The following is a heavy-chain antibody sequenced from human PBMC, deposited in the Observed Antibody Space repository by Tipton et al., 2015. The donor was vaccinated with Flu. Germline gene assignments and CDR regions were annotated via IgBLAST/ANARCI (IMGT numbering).Heavy chain of an antibody. CDR1: GGSISSYTYY. Sequence: LRLSCTVSGGSISSYTYYWGWIRQSPGTGLEWIGSIYYSGSTYYNPSLKSRVTMSIDTSKNHFSLKLTSVTAADTAVYYCAKEGSYNILTNYYNKGVDPWGQGTLVTVSS. J-gene: IGHJ5*02. D-gene: IGHD3-9*01. CDR2: IYYSGST. CDR3: AKEGSYNILTNYYNKGVDP. V-gene: IGHV4-39*07.